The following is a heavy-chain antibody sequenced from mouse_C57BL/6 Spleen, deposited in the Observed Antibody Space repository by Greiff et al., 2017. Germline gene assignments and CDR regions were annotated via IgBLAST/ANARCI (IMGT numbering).Heavy chain of an antibody. CDR2: IYPGDGDT. J-gene: IGHJ2*01. V-gene: IGHV1-80*01. CDR1: GYAFSSYW. CDR3: ARLAGGSSYDY. D-gene: IGHD1-1*01. Sequence: QVQLKQSGAELVKPGASVKISCKASGYAFSSYWMNWVKQRPGKGLEWIGQIYPGDGDTNYNGKFKGKATLTADKSSSTAYMQLSSLTSEDSAVYFCARLAGGSSYDYWGQGTTLTVSS.